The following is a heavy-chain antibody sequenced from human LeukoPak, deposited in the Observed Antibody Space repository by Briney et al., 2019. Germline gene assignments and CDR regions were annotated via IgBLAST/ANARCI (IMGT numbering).Heavy chain of an antibody. CDR3: ARGGPIFGVVITSTEYGLDV. CDR1: GYTFTDYY. Sequence: APVKVSCKASGYTFTDYYIHWVRQAPGQGLEWMGWINPNSGGPNYAQKFQDRVTMTRDTSISTAYMELSRLRSDDTAVYYCARGGPIFGVVITSTEYGLDVWGQGTTVTVSS. J-gene: IGHJ6*02. D-gene: IGHD3-3*02. CDR2: INPNSGGP. V-gene: IGHV1-2*02.